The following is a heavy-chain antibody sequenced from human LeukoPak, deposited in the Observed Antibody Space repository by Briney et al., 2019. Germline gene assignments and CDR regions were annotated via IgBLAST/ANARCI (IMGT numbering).Heavy chain of an antibody. J-gene: IGHJ6*03. CDR2: ISAYNGNT. V-gene: IGHV1-18*01. CDR1: GYTFTSYA. CDR3: ARFVSYYYMDV. Sequence: ASVKVSCKASGYTFTSYAMNWVRQAPGQGLEWMGWISAYNGNTNYAQKLQGRVTMTTDTSTSTAYMELRSLRSDDTAVYYCARFVSYYYMDVWGKGTTVTISS.